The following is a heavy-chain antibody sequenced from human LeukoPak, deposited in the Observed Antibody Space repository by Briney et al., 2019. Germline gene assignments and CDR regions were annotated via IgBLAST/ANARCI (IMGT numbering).Heavy chain of an antibody. CDR1: GFSFNTYE. CDR2: ITSSGSDK. CDR3: ARWAQNSYYYYMVV. D-gene: IGHD1-26*01. V-gene: IGHV3-48*03. Sequence: PGGSLRLSCVVSGFSFNTYEMNWVRQSPGKGLEWISYITSSGSDKFYADSVKGRFTISRDNAKNSLWLQMHSLRVDDTAVYYCARWAQNSYYYYMVVWGIGTTVTVSS. J-gene: IGHJ6*03.